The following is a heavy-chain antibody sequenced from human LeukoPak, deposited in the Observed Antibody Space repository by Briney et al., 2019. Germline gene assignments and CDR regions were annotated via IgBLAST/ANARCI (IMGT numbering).Heavy chain of an antibody. V-gene: IGHV3-48*02. D-gene: IGHD2-21*02. Sequence: GGSLRLSCGASGFXFSSYSINWVRQAPGKGLEWLSYISSSSNTIYYADSVKGRFTISRDNAKNSLFLQMNRLRDEDTSVYYCARAVTVVTRGGLVFDYWGQGTLVTVSS. CDR1: GFXFSSYS. CDR3: ARAVTVVTRGGLVFDY. J-gene: IGHJ4*02. CDR2: ISSSSNTI.